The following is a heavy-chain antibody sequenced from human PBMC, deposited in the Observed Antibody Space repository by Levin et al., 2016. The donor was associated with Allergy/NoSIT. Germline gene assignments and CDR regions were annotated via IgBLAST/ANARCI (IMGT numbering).Heavy chain of an antibody. CDR1: GGTFSSYA. J-gene: IGHJ5*02. CDR3: ARVLTRVVAGEPRIYNWHDP. CDR2: IIPIFGTA. V-gene: IGHV1-69*06. Sequence: SVKVSCKASGGTFSSYAISWVRQAPGQGLEWMGGIIPIFGTANYAQKFQGRVTITADKATSTVYMELRSLTSADTAVYYCARVLTRVVAGEPRIYNWHDPWGQGTLVTVSS. D-gene: IGHD3-22*01.